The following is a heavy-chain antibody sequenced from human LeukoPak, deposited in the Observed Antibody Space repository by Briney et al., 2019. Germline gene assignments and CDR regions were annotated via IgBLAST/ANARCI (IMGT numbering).Heavy chain of an antibody. V-gene: IGHV1-18*04. CDR2: ISAYNGNT. CDR3: ARTDYGDYSYYFDY. D-gene: IGHD4-17*01. CDR1: GYTFTNYG. J-gene: IGHJ4*02. Sequence: ASVKVSCTASGYTFTNYGISWVRQAPGQGLEWMGWISAYNGNTNYAQKVQGRVTMTTDTSTSTAYMELRSLRSDDTAVYYCARTDYGDYSYYFDYWGQGTLVTVSS.